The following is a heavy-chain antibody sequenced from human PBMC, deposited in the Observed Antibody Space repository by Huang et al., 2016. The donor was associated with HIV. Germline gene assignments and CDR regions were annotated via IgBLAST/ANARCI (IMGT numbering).Heavy chain of an antibody. CDR2: IKQDESEE. J-gene: IGHJ6*02. Sequence: VESGGRSVQPGGSIKLSCVGSTFTFGAYWMSWVRQTAWKGLGGVANIKQDESEEYYVDSVKGRFNISRDNARKVLFLEMDDLRVEDTAIYFCATKTAGMDIWGQGTTVTVSS. V-gene: IGHV3-7*01. CDR3: ATKTAGMDI. D-gene: IGHD1-7*01. CDR1: TFTFGAYW.